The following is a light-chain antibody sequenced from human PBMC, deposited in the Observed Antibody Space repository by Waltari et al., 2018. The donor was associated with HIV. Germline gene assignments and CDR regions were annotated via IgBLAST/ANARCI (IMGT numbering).Light chain of an antibody. Sequence: DIVMTQSPDSLALSLGEGATINCKSSQTIFYSSKNKNYLAWYQQRPGQTPKLLIYWASTRDSGVPYRFSGSGSGTDVTLTISNLQSEDVAIYFCQQYYSNPPTFGQGTKVEVK. CDR3: QQYYSNPPT. J-gene: IGKJ1*01. V-gene: IGKV4-1*01. CDR1: QTIFYSSKNKNY. CDR2: WAS.